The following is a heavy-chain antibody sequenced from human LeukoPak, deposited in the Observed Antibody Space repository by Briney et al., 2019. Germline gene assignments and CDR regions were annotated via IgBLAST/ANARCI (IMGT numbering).Heavy chain of an antibody. CDR2: ISGSGGST. D-gene: IGHD3-22*01. J-gene: IGHJ4*02. V-gene: IGHV3-23*01. CDR1: GFTFSSYA. Sequence: GGSLRLSCAASGFTFSSYAMSWVRQAPGKGLEWVSAISGSGGSTYYADSVKGRFTISRDNSKNTLYLQMNSLRAEDTAVYYCAKDLRHYYDSSGYPIFDYWGQGTLVTVSS. CDR3: AKDLRHYYDSSGYPIFDY.